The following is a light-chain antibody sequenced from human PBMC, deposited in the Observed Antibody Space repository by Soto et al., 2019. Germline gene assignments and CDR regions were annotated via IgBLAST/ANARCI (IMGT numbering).Light chain of an antibody. CDR1: LPISNY. CDR3: QQYKSSST. CDR2: AAS. Sequence: DIQDTQSASSLSASVGDRVTIPCRASLPISNYLAWYQQKPGKIPNLLIYAASTLQAGVPSRFSGSGSGTEFTLTITSLQPDDFGVYYCQQYKSSSTFGQGAKVDIK. V-gene: IGKV1-27*01. J-gene: IGKJ1*01.